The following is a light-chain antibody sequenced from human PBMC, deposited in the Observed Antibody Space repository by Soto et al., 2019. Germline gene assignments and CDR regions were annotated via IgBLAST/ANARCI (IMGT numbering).Light chain of an antibody. Sequence: QAVVTQPPSVSGAPGQRVTISCTGSSSNIGAGYEVHWYQQLPGTAPKLLIYGNSNRPSGVPDRFSGSKSGTSASLAITGLQAEDEADYYCQSYDSSLSGVVFGGGTKRTVL. CDR1: SSNIGAGYE. J-gene: IGLJ2*01. CDR3: QSYDSSLSGVV. CDR2: GNS. V-gene: IGLV1-40*01.